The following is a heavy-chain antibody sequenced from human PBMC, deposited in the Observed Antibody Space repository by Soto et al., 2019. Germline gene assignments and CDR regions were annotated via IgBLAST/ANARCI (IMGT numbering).Heavy chain of an antibody. CDR2: VYHTGTT. CDR3: ARALVTDYNSRDYHYYFAMDV. Sequence: HLQESGPGLVKPSQTLSLTCVVSGGPVSGDDLYWSWILHLPGKGMEWIANVYHTGTTYYNPSLKSRVSMSVATSQNQFSLILASVTAAATAVYYCARALVTDYNSRDYHYYFAMDVWGQGTSVTVSS. CDR1: GGPVSGDDLY. V-gene: IGHV4-31*02. D-gene: IGHD3-22*01. J-gene: IGHJ6*02.